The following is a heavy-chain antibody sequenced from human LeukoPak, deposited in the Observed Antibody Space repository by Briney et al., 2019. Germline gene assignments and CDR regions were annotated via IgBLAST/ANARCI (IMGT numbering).Heavy chain of an antibody. D-gene: IGHD3-22*01. J-gene: IGHJ4*02. Sequence: ASVKVSCKASGYTFTGYYMHWVRQAPGQGLEWMGWINPNSGGTNYAQKFQCRVTMTRDTSISTAYMELSRLRSDDTAVYYCARDLGSNFYYALDYWDQGTLVTVSS. CDR2: INPNSGGT. CDR3: ARDLGSNFYYALDY. V-gene: IGHV1-2*02. CDR1: GYTFTGYY.